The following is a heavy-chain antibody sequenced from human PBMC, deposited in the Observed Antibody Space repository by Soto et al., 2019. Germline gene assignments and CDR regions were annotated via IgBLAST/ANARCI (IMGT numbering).Heavy chain of an antibody. D-gene: IGHD3-3*02. V-gene: IGHV1-8*01. J-gene: IGHJ4*02. Sequence: QAQLVQSGAEVKKPGASVKVSCKASGNTFTSLDLNWVRQAPGQGLDWMGWMHANTGNTGHAQKFQGRVSMTSNTSLSPAYMEVSSVRAEGTAVYYCARYIFGQGFISWGQGTLVTVSS. CDR2: MHANTGNT. CDR1: GNTFTSLD. CDR3: ARYIFGQGFIS.